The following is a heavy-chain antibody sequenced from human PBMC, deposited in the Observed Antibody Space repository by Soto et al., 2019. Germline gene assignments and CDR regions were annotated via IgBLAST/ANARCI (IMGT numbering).Heavy chain of an antibody. CDR3: AASYSHDSSGRYFQY. J-gene: IGHJ1*01. CDR1: GFSFTSYT. CDR2: ISGSGGST. Sequence: GGSLRLSCAASGFSFTSYTMSWVRQAPGKGLEWVSAISGSGGSTYYADSVKGRFTISRDNSKNTLYLQMNSPRAEDTAEYYCAASYSHDSSGRYFQYWGQGTLVTVSS. D-gene: IGHD3-22*01. V-gene: IGHV3-23*01.